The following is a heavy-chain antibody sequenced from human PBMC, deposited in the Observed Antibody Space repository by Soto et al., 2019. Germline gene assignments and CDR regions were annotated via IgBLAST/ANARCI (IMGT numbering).Heavy chain of an antibody. V-gene: IGHV1-46*02. CDR2: INLRGGTT. J-gene: IGHJ4*02. Sequence: QVQLVQSGPEVRKPGASVRLSCATSGYNFNQYYIHWVRQAPGQGLEWMGIINLRGGTTEYAHKFRGRVSVTGDTSTRTAYMELSSLISEDTAVEFCARGPDDSDVPSWDHWGQGTLITVPS. CDR1: GYNFNQYY. CDR3: ARGPDDSDVPSWDH. D-gene: IGHD4-17*01.